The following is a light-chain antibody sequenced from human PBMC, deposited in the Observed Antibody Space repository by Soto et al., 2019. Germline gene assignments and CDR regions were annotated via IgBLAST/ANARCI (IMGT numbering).Light chain of an antibody. Sequence: EIGLTQSPSPPSLSPGGRVTLSCRASQSVGNNLAWYQQRPGQPPRLLIYGASTRDTGVPTRFSGSGSGTEFTLTITSLQSEDFAVYYCQQYNNWPLWTFGQGTKVDI. CDR1: QSVGNN. CDR3: QQYNNWPLWT. V-gene: IGKV3D-15*01. CDR2: GAS. J-gene: IGKJ1*01.